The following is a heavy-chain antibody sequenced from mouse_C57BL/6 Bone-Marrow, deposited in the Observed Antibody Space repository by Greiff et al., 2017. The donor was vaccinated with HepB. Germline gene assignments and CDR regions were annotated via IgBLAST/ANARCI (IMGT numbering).Heavy chain of an antibody. V-gene: IGHV1-55*01. J-gene: IGHJ2*01. Sequence: VQLQQPGAELVKPGASVKMSCKASGYTFTSYWITWVKQRPGQGLEWIGDIYPGSGSTNYNEKFKSKATLTVDTSSSTAYMQLSSLTSEDSAVYYCAREGDGYSSYFDYWGQGTTLTVSS. CDR3: AREGDGYSSYFDY. CDR2: IYPGSGST. D-gene: IGHD2-3*01. CDR1: GYTFTSYW.